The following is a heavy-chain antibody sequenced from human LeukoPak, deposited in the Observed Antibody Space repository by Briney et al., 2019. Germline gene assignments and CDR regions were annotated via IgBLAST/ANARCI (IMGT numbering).Heavy chain of an antibody. CDR1: GGSISSSNW. V-gene: IGHV4-4*02. Sequence: PSETLSLTCAVSGGSISSSNWWSWVRQPPGKGLEWIGEIYHSGSTNYNPSLKSRVTISVDKSKNQFSLKLSSVTAADTAVYYCARVRSLVVVAATPGWFDPWGQGTLVTVSS. CDR3: ARVRSLVVVAATPGWFDP. J-gene: IGHJ5*02. CDR2: IYHSGST. D-gene: IGHD2-15*01.